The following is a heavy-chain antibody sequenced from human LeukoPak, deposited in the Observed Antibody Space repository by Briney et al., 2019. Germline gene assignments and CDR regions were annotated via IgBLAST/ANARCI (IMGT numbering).Heavy chain of an antibody. V-gene: IGHV3-23*01. CDR2: ISGSGAIT. Sequence: GGSLRLSCAASGFTFSSYAMSWVRQAPGKGLEWVSAISGSGAITYHADSVKGRFTISRDNFKSTLNLQMNSLRAEDTAVYYCAKKGYSSSWYGVDYWGRGTLVTVSS. CDR3: AKKGYSSSWYGVDY. J-gene: IGHJ4*02. CDR1: GFTFSSYA. D-gene: IGHD6-13*01.